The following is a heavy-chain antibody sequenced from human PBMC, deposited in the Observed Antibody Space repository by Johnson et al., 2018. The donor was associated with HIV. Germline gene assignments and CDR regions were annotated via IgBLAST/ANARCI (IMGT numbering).Heavy chain of an antibody. CDR1: GFTFSNYW. Sequence: MLLVESGGGLVQPGGSLRLSCAASGFTFSNYWMTWVRQAPGKGLEWVANIKQDGSEKYYADSVKGRFTISRDNAKNSLYLQMNSLRAEDTAVYYCARVPEGDDDAFDIWGQGTMVTVSS. J-gene: IGHJ3*02. CDR3: ARVPEGDDDAFDI. V-gene: IGHV3-7*02. CDR2: IKQDGSEK. D-gene: IGHD2-21*01.